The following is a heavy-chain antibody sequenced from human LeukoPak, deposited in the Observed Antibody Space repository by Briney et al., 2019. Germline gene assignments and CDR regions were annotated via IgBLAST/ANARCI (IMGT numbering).Heavy chain of an antibody. J-gene: IGHJ5*02. CDR1: RFTFSSYS. V-gene: IGHV3-23*01. CDR3: ANSNWFDP. CDR2: ISGSGAGT. Sequence: PGGSLRLSCAASRFTFSSYSMNWVRQAPGKGLEWVSSISGSGAGTKYADSVKGRFNISRDNPKNTLYLQMNSLRAEDTAVYYCANSNWFDPWGQGTLVTVSS.